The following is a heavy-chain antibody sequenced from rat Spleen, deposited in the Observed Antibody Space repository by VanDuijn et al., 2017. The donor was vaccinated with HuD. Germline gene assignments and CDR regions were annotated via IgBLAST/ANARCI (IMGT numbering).Heavy chain of an antibody. D-gene: IGHD4-3*01. J-gene: IGHJ2*01. CDR1: GFNFNDYW. V-gene: IGHV4-2*01. CDR2: INKDSRTI. CDR3: VREKFGVDY. Sequence: EVQLVESGGGLAQPGRSLKLSCAASGFNFNDYWMGWVRQAPGKGLEWIGEINKDSRTIKYSPSLKDKFTVSRDNARNTLYLQMSKLGSEDTAIYYCVREKFGVDYWGQGVLVTVSS.